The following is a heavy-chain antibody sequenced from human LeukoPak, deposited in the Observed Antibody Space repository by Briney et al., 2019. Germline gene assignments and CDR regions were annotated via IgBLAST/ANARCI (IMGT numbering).Heavy chain of an antibody. CDR2: IYHDGSR. D-gene: IGHD4-23*01. CDR1: GYSISSGSY. Sequence: SETLSLTCNVSGYSISSGSYWGWIRQPPGKGLEWIGTIYHDGSRYYSPSLRSRLTISVVTSKNQFSLKLTSVTAADTAVYYRVRNKFYGGHSDYWGQGTLVTVSS. V-gene: IGHV4-38-2*02. CDR3: VRNKFYGGHSDY. J-gene: IGHJ4*02.